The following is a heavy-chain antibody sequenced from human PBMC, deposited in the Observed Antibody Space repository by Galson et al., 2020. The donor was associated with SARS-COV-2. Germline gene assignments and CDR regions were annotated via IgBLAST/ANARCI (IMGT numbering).Heavy chain of an antibody. CDR3: ARRRDAFDI. J-gene: IGHJ3*02. CDR1: GYDFINYW. V-gene: IGHV5-51*01. Sequence: GESLQISCKASGYDFINYWIGWVRQMPGQGLEWMGIIYPGDSDTKYSPSFQGQVTISADKSISTVYLQWRSLKASDTAMFYCARRRDAFDIWGQGTMVTVSS. CDR2: IYPGDSDT.